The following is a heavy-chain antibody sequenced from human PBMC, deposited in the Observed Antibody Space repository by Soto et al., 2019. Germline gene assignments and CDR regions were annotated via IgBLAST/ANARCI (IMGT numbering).Heavy chain of an antibody. CDR3: ASPWGDSYGHLDD. J-gene: IGHJ4*02. D-gene: IGHD5-18*01. CDR2: IRDFGPYT. Sequence: GGSLRLSCVASGFTFRTYTMNWVRQAPGKGLEWVAVIRDFGPYTFYAESVKGRFTISRDNAKNTLYLQMNSLRAEDTAVYYCASPWGDSYGHLDDWGQGTLVTVSS. CDR1: GFTFRTYT. V-gene: IGHV3-21*01.